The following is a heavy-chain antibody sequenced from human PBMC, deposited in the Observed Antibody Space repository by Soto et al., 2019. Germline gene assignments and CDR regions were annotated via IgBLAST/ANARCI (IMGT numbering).Heavy chain of an antibody. CDR2: IYYSGST. J-gene: IGHJ5*02. CDR1: GGSISSGGYY. CDR3: ARARITVVRGRNWFDP. Sequence: SETLSLTCTVSGGSISSGGYYWSWIRQHPGKGLEWIGYIYYSGSTYYNPSLKSRVTISVDTSKNQFSLKLSSVTAADTAVYYCARARITVVRGRNWFDPWGQGTLVTVSS. D-gene: IGHD3-10*01. V-gene: IGHV4-31*03.